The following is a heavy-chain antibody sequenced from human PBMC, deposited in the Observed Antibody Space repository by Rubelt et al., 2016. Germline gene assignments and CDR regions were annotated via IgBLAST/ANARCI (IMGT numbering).Heavy chain of an antibody. Sequence: QVQLQESGPGLVKPSGTLSLTCAVSGGSISSSNWWSWVRQPPGKGLEWIGEIYHSGSTNYNPSLKRRVTISVDKVKNRCSLKLSSVTAADTAVDYCAASPPPYSNYGPWFDPWGQGTLVTVSS. CDR1: GGSISSSNW. D-gene: IGHD4-11*01. J-gene: IGHJ5*02. CDR2: IYHSGST. V-gene: IGHV4-4*02. CDR3: AASPPPYSNYGPWFDP.